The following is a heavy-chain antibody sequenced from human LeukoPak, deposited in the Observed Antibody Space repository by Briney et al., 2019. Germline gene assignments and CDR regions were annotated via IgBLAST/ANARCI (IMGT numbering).Heavy chain of an antibody. CDR1: AFTFSSYS. V-gene: IGHV3-21*01. J-gene: IGHJ4*02. CDR3: AREARSSGWSNFDY. CDR2: ISSSSSYI. Sequence: GGSLRLSCVASAFTFSSYSMNWVRQAPGKGLEWVSSISSSSSYIYYADSVKGRFTISRDNAKNSLYLQMNSLRAEDTAVYYCAREARSSGWSNFDYWGQGTLVTVSS. D-gene: IGHD6-19*01.